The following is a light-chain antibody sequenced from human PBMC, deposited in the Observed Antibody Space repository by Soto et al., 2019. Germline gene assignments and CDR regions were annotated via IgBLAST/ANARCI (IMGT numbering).Light chain of an antibody. Sequence: DIQMTQSPSSLSASVGDRVTITCRPSQSIDNFLNWYQQKPGEAPNLLIYAASSLQSGVSSRFSGSGSGTDFTLTISSLQPEDSATYYCQQSYSLPYTFGQGTKVHIK. CDR1: QSIDNF. J-gene: IGKJ2*01. V-gene: IGKV1-39*01. CDR2: AAS. CDR3: QQSYSLPYT.